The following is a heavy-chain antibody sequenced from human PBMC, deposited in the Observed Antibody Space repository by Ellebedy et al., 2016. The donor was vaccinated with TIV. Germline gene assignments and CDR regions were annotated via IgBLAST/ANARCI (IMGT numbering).Heavy chain of an antibody. J-gene: IGHJ4*02. Sequence: MPSETLSLTCTVSGVSISSYYWSWIREPPGKGLEWIGYGYYSGTPNYNPSLKSRLTISVDTSKNQLSLKLSSVTAADTAVYYCARRDTSGYYTDWGQGTLVTVSS. CDR3: ARRDTSGYYTD. D-gene: IGHD3-3*01. CDR1: GVSISSYY. V-gene: IGHV4-59*01. CDR2: GYYSGTP.